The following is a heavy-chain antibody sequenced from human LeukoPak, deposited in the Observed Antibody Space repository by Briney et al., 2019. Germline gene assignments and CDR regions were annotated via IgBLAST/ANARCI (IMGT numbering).Heavy chain of an antibody. CDR1: GGSISSYY. Sequence: SETLSLTCTVSGGSISSYYWSWIRQPPGKGLEWIGYIYYGGSTNYNPSLKSRVTISVDTSKNQFSLKLSSVTAADTAVYYCARTTWIQLWSIPGGNYYFDYWGQGTLVTVSS. J-gene: IGHJ4*02. V-gene: IGHV4-59*08. CDR2: IYYGGST. CDR3: ARTTWIQLWSIPGGNYYFDY. D-gene: IGHD5-18*01.